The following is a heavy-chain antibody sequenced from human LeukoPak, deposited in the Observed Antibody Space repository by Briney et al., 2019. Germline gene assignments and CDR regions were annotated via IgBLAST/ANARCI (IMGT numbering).Heavy chain of an antibody. CDR2: ISSSGST. J-gene: IGHJ3*02. D-gene: IGHD3-22*01. Sequence: KASEILSLTCTVSGDSISSGDYYWSWIRQPAGKGLEWIGRISSSGSTNYNPSLKSRVTISVDTSKNQFSLKLSSVTAADTAVYFCARGPYSYDSSGAFDIWGQGTMVTVSS. CDR1: GDSISSGDYY. CDR3: ARGPYSYDSSGAFDI. V-gene: IGHV4-61*02.